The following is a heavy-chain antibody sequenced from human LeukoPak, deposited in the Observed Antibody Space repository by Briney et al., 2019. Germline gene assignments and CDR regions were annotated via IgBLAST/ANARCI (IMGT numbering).Heavy chain of an antibody. D-gene: IGHD4/OR15-4a*01. CDR2: ISGDGSRT. V-gene: IGHV3-74*01. CDR1: GFALSTYW. Sequence: PGGSLRLSCVASGFALSTYWMDWVRQAPGKGPVWISHISGDGSRTSYADSVKGRFTISRDNAKNTLYLQMNSLRAEDTAVYYCARAQSDSGDAFDIWGQGTMVTVSS. J-gene: IGHJ3*02. CDR3: ARAQSDSGDAFDI.